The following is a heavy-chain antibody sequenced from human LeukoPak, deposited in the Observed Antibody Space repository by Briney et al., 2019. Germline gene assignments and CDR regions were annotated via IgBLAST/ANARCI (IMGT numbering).Heavy chain of an antibody. V-gene: IGHV3-30*18. J-gene: IGHJ4*02. D-gene: IGHD3-3*01. CDR2: ISYDGSNK. CDR1: GFIFSIYG. CDR3: AKDLGVQWRLPYYSDY. Sequence: PGGSLRLSCAASGFIFSIYGMHWVRQAPGKGLEWVAVISYDGSNKYYADSVKGRFTISRDNSKNTLYLQMNSLRGEDTAVYCCAKDLGVQWRLPYYSDYWGQGTLVTVSS.